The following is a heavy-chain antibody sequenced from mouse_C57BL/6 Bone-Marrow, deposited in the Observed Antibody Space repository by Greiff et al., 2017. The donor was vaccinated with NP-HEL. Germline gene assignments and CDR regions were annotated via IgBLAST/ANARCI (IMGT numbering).Heavy chain of an antibody. J-gene: IGHJ3*01. V-gene: IGHV2-3*01. CDR1: GFSLTSYG. D-gene: IGHD2-4*01. CDR2: IWGGGST. CDR3: AKPEGNDYDAATLFAY. Sequence: QVQLKESGPGLVAPSQSLSITCTVSGFSLTSYGVSWVRQPPGKGLEWLGEIWGGGSTNYHSALISRLSISKDNSKSQVFLKLNSLQTDDTATYYCAKPEGNDYDAATLFAYWGQGTLVTVSA.